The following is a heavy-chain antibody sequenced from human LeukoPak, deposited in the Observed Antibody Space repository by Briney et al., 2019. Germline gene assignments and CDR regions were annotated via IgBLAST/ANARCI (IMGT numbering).Heavy chain of an antibody. V-gene: IGHV4-39*07. CDR1: GGSISSSSYY. Sequence: PSETLSLTCTVSGGSISSSSYYWGWIRQPPGKGLEWIGGIYHSGSTYYNPSLKSRVTISVDTSKNQFSLKLSSVTAADTAVYYRAREGDSYAFDIWDQGTMVTVSS. CDR3: AREGDSYAFDI. CDR2: IYHSGST. J-gene: IGHJ3*02. D-gene: IGHD2-21*02.